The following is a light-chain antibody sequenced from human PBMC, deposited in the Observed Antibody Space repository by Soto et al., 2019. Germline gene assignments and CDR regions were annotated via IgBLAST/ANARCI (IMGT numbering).Light chain of an antibody. J-gene: IGKJ5*01. CDR1: QSVSSSY. CDR3: QQYDGSPPIT. Sequence: EIVLTQSPGTLSLSPGERATLSCRASQSVSSSYLAWYQQKPGQAPRLLIYGASSRATGIPDRFSGSGSGTDFTLTISRLEPQDSAVYYCQQYDGSPPITFGQGTRLEIK. V-gene: IGKV3-20*01. CDR2: GAS.